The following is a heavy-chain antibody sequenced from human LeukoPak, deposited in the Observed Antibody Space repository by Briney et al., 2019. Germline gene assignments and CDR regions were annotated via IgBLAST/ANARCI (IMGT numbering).Heavy chain of an antibody. Sequence: SQTLSLTCAISGDSVSNNSAARNWIRQSPSRGLEWLGRTYYRSMWYNDYAVSVKSRITINPDTSKNQFSLQLNSVTPEDTAVYYCVRHVNIGFDHWGQGTLVTVSS. J-gene: IGHJ4*02. CDR2: TYYRSMWYN. CDR1: GDSVSNNSAA. V-gene: IGHV6-1*01. CDR3: VRHVNIGFDH. D-gene: IGHD2/OR15-2a*01.